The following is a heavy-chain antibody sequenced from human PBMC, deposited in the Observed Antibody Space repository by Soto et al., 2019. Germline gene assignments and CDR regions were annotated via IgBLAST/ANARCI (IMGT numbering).Heavy chain of an antibody. CDR1: GFTFSSRG. J-gene: IGHJ4*02. D-gene: IGHD2-15*01. Sequence: QVQLVESGGGVVQPGRSLRLSCEASGFTFSSRGMHWVRQAPGKGLEWVALIWADGSSQYYVDSVKGRFTISRDNSRNTLYLQMSSLRAEDTAVYYCATDLGMPSGGRWYSTFFEDWGQGTLVTVSP. CDR2: IWADGSSQ. V-gene: IGHV3-33*01. CDR3: ATDLGMPSGGRWYSTFFED.